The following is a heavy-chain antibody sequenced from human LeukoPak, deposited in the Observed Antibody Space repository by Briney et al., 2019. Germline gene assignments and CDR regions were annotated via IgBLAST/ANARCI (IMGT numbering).Heavy chain of an antibody. Sequence: GGSLRLSCAASGFTVSSNYMSWVRQAPGKGLEWVSVIYSGGSTYYADSVKGRFTISRHNSKNTLYLQMNSLRAEDTAVYYCARDLITMVRGSLGAFDIWGQGTMVTVSS. CDR1: GFTVSSNY. CDR2: IYSGGST. D-gene: IGHD3-10*01. V-gene: IGHV3-53*01. CDR3: ARDLITMVRGSLGAFDI. J-gene: IGHJ3*02.